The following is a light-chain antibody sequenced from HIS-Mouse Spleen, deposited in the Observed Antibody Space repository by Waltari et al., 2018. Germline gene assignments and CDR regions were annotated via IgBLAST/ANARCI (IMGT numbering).Light chain of an antibody. CDR2: EDN. CDR3: QSYDSSNSWV. Sequence: NFMLTQPHSMSESPGKTVTISCTGSSGSIASNYVQWYQQRPGSAPTTVIYEDNQRPSGVPDRFSGSIDSSSNSASLTISGLKTEDEADYYCQSYDSSNSWVFGGGTKLTVL. CDR1: SGSIASNY. J-gene: IGLJ3*02. V-gene: IGLV6-57*02.